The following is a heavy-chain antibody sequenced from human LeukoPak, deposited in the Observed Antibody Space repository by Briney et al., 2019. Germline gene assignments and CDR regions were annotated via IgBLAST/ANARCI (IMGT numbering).Heavy chain of an antibody. CDR2: ISGSDGST. J-gene: IGHJ4*02. D-gene: IGHD5-12*01. Sequence: PGGSLRLSCAASGFTFSDYAMSWVRQAPGKGLEWVSVISGSDGSTHYADSVKGRFTISRDNSKTTLYLHMNSLRAEDTAVYYCARESSRYSGYDLFDYWGQGTLVTVSS. CDR1: GFTFSDYA. V-gene: IGHV3-23*01. CDR3: ARESSRYSGYDLFDY.